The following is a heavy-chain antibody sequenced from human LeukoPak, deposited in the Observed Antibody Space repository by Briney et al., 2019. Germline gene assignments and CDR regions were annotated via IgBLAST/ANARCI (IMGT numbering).Heavy chain of an antibody. CDR2: IYYSGST. J-gene: IGHJ5*02. V-gene: IGHV4-31*03. CDR1: GGSISSGGYY. CDR3: ARGTYSSSWHFSNWFDP. Sequence: SETLSLTCTVSGGSISSGGYYWSWIRQHPGKGLEWIGYIYYSGSTYYNPSLKSRVTISVDTSKNQFSLKLSSVTAADTAVYYCARGTYSSSWHFSNWFDPWGQGTLVTVSS. D-gene: IGHD6-13*01.